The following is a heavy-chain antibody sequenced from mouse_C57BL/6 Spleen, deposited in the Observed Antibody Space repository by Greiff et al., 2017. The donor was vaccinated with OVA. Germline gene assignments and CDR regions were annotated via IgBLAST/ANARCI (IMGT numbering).Heavy chain of an antibody. CDR2: FYPGSGSI. V-gene: IGHV1-62-2*01. Sequence: QVQLQQSGAELVKPGASVKLSCKASGYTFTEYTIHWVKQRSGQGLEWIGWFYPGSGSIKYNEKFKDKATLTADKSSSTVYMELSRVTSEDSAVDFGARHEDGVYPFAYWGQGTLVTVSA. J-gene: IGHJ3*01. D-gene: IGHD2-1*01. CDR3: ARHEDGVYPFAY. CDR1: GYTFTEYT.